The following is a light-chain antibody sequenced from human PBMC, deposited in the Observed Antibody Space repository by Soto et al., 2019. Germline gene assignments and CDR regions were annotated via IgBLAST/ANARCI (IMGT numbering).Light chain of an antibody. CDR3: QQYHNWPWT. V-gene: IGKV3-15*01. CDR1: QSISDT. CDR2: SAS. Sequence: MVMKRSEASLSVSPCGTATLSYRASQSISDTLAWYQQKPGQAPRLLIYSASRGATGFPARFSGSGSGTDFTLTIGCRQSEDFAVYYCQQYHNWPWTFGQGTKVDIK. J-gene: IGKJ1*01.